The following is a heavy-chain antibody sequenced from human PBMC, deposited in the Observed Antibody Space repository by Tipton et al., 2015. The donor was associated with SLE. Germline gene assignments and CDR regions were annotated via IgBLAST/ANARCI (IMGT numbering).Heavy chain of an antibody. CDR3: AGDPGDIIGATGPFDI. D-gene: IGHD1-26*01. CDR2: IYYSGST. J-gene: IGHJ3*02. CDR1: GGSISGYY. Sequence: GLVKPSETLSLTCTVSGGSISGYYWSWIRQPPGKGLEWIGYIYYSGSTNYNPSLKSRVTISVDTSKNQFSLKVSSVTAADTAVYYCAGDPGDIIGATGPFDIWGQGTMVTVSS. V-gene: IGHV4-59*01.